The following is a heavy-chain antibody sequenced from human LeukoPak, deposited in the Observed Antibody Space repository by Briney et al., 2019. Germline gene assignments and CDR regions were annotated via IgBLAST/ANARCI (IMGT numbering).Heavy chain of an antibody. CDR3: ARHSPFYYDSSGYRAFDI. V-gene: IGHV4-59*08. CDR2: IFYSGST. J-gene: IGHJ3*02. Sequence: KPSETLSLTCTVSGGSISSYYWSWIRQPPGKGLELIGYIFYSGSTNYNPSLKSRVTISVDTSKNQFSLNLSSVTAADTAVYYCARHSPFYYDSSGYRAFDIWGQGTMVTVSS. CDR1: GGSISSYY. D-gene: IGHD3-22*01.